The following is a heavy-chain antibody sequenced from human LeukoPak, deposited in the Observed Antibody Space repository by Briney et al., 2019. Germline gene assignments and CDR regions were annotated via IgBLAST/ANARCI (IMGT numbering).Heavy chain of an antibody. CDR2: ISGSGATT. D-gene: IGHD6-13*01. J-gene: IGHJ4*02. CDR1: GFTFNNYA. Sequence: GGSLRLSCAASGFTFNNYAMTWVRQAPGKGLEWVSAISGSGATTYYADSVKGRFTISRDNAKNSLYLQMNSLRAEDTAVYYCARVGIAAAWMDYWGQGTLVTVSS. V-gene: IGHV3-23*01. CDR3: ARVGIAAAWMDY.